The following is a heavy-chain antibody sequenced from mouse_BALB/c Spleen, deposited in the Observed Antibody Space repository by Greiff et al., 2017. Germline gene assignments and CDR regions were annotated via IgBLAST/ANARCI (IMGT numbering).Heavy chain of an antibody. CDR3: ARDMGDNHFDY. Sequence: DVKLVESGGGLVQPGGSLRPSCATSGFTFTDYYMSWVRQPPGKAPEWLGFIRNKANGYTTEYSASVKGRFTISRDNSQSILYLQMNTLRAEDSATYYCARDMGDNHFDYWGQGTALTVSS. D-gene: IGHD2-13*01. J-gene: IGHJ2*01. CDR2: IRNKANGYTT. CDR1: GFTFTDYY. V-gene: IGHV7-3*02.